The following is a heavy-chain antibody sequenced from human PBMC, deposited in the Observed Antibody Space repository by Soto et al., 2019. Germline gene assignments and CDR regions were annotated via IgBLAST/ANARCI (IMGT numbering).Heavy chain of an antibody. J-gene: IGHJ4*02. D-gene: IGHD6-19*01. CDR3: MTGYSHGWYATY. V-gene: IGHV3-64D*06. CDR2: ISDAGGGT. CDR1: GFTFGRYT. Sequence: PGGSLRLSCSAYGFTFGRYTMVWVRQASGKGLEYVSAISDAGGGTYYADSVTGRFTISRDDPKNTLYLQMSNLRAEDTAVYYCMTGYSHGWYATYSDPGTLGIVSS.